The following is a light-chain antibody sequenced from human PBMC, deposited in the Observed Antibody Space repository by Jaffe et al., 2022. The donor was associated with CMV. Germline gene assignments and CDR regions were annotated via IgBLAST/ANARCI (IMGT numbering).Light chain of an antibody. CDR1: QSLVYNDGNTY. CDR3: MQGTHWPQT. Sequence: DVVMTQSPLSLPVTLGQPASISCRSSQSLVYNDGNTYLSWFQQRPGQSPRRLIYKVSNRDSGVPDRFGGSGSGTDFTLKISRVEAEDVGLYYCMQGTHWPQTFGQGTKVEIK. CDR2: KVS. J-gene: IGKJ1*01. V-gene: IGKV2-30*01.